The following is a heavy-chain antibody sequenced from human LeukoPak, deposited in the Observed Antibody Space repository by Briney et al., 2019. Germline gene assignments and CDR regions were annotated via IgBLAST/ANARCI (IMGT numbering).Heavy chain of an antibody. CDR1: GGTFSSYA. CDR3: AREAGTIEGPPKRGRNWFDP. V-gene: IGHV1-69*05. Sequence: SVKVSCKASGGTFSSYAISWVRQAPGQGLEWMGGINPIFGTANYAQKFQGRVTITTDESTSTAYMELSSLRSEDTAVYYCAREAGTIEGPPKRGRNWFDPWGQGTLVTVSS. D-gene: IGHD1-7*01. J-gene: IGHJ5*02. CDR2: INPIFGTA.